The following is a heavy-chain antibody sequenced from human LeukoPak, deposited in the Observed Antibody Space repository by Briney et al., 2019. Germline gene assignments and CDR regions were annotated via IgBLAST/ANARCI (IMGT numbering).Heavy chain of an antibody. CDR2: ISGSGGST. CDR1: GFTFSSYA. J-gene: IGHJ4*02. Sequence: GGSLRLSCAASGFTFSSYAMSWVRQAPGKGLEWVSAISGSGGSTYYADSVKGRFTISRDNSKNTLYLQMNSLRGEDTAIYYCAKYRGTAPWYPSDYWGQGTTVTVSS. CDR3: AKYRGTAPWYPSDY. D-gene: IGHD3-10*01. V-gene: IGHV3-23*01.